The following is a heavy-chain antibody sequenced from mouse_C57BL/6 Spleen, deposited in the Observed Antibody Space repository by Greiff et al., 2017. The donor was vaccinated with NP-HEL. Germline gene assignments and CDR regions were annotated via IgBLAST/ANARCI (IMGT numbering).Heavy chain of an antibody. CDR3: SRSGVITTVVATPYWYFDV. CDR2: IYPGDGDT. J-gene: IGHJ1*03. V-gene: IGHV1-80*01. CDR1: GYAFSSYW. Sequence: VHLVESGAELVKPGASVKISCKASGYAFSSYWMNWVKQRPGKGLEWIGQIYPGDGDTNYNGKFKGKATLTADKSSSTAYMQLSSLTSEDSAVYFCSRSGVITTVVATPYWYFDVWGTGTTVTVSS. D-gene: IGHD1-1*01.